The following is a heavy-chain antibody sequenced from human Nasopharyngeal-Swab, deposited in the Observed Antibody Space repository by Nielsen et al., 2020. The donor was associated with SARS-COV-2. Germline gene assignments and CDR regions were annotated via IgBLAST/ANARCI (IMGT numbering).Heavy chain of an antibody. CDR2: INHSGST. D-gene: IGHD3-10*01. Sequence: SGSLSLTCAVYGGSLSGYYWSWIRQPPGKGLEWIGEINHSGSTNYNPSLKSRVTISVDTSKNQFSLKLSSVTAADTAVYYCARGVTMVRGVIRKAGDYFDYWGQGTLVTVSS. J-gene: IGHJ4*02. CDR3: ARGVTMVRGVIRKAGDYFDY. CDR1: GGSLSGYY. V-gene: IGHV4-34*01.